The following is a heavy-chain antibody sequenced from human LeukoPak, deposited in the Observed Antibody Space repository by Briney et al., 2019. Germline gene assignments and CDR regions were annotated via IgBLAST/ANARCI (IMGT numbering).Heavy chain of an antibody. D-gene: IGHD4-11*01. V-gene: IGHV3-21*01. J-gene: IGHJ5*02. CDR1: GFTFSSYS. CDR3: AREVLGVTTINWFDP. Sequence: GGSLRLSCAASGFTFSSYSMNWVRQAPGKGLEWVSSISSSSSYIYYADSVKGGFTISRDNAKNSLYLQMNSLRAEDTAVYYCAREVLGVTTINWFDPWGQGTLVTVSS. CDR2: ISSSSSYI.